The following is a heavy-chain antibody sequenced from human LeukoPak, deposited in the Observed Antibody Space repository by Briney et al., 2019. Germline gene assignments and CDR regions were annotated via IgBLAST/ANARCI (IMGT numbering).Heavy chain of an antibody. Sequence: GGSLSLSCVASGFTFSNFGVHWVRQAPGKGLEWVSSITNGGNYIYYADSVRGRFTISRDNAKNSLYLQMNSLRADDTAVYYCARDWGSWDFDYWGQGTLVTVSS. V-gene: IGHV3-21*01. CDR3: ARDWGSWDFDY. CDR1: GFTFSNFG. CDR2: ITNGGNYI. J-gene: IGHJ4*02. D-gene: IGHD6-13*01.